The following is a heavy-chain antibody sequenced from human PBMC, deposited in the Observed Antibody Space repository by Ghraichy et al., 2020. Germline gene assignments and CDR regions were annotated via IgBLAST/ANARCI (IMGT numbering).Heavy chain of an antibody. V-gene: IGHV1-2*06. CDR1: GYTFTGYY. J-gene: IGHJ4*02. D-gene: IGHD4-11*01. CDR2: INPNSGGT. Sequence: ASVKVSCKASGYTFTGYYMHWVRQAPGQGLEWMGRINPNSGGTNYAQKFQGRVTMTRDTSISTAYMELSRLRSDDTAVYYCAVAGAVTVYYFDYWGQGTLVTVSS. CDR3: AVAGAVTVYYFDY.